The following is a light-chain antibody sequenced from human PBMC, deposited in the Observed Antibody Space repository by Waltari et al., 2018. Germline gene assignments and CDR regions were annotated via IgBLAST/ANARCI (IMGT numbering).Light chain of an antibody. CDR2: KAS. Sequence: DIQITDPPSTLSASVGDRVTITCRASQSLSNWLAWYQQKPGKAPKVLIYKASTLESGVPSRFSGSGSGTEFTLTISSLQPDDFATYYCQQYRNLWTFGQGTKVEIK. V-gene: IGKV1-5*03. CDR3: QQYRNLWT. J-gene: IGKJ1*01. CDR1: QSLSNW.